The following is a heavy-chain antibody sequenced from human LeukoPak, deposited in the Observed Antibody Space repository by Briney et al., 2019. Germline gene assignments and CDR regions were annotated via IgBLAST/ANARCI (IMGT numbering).Heavy chain of an antibody. CDR3: ARSHGSGSYYNLNDY. V-gene: IGHV4-59*01. CDR1: GGSISNYY. Sequence: SETLSLTCTVSGGSISNYYWSWIRQPPGKGLEWIGYIYYSGSTNYNPSLRGRVTISVDTSKNQFSLKLSSVTPADTAVYYCARSHGSGSYYNLNDYWGQGTLVTVSS. CDR2: IYYSGST. J-gene: IGHJ4*02. D-gene: IGHD3-10*01.